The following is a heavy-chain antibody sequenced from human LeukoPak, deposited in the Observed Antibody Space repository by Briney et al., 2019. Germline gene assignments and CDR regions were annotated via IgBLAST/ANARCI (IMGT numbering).Heavy chain of an antibody. Sequence: SQTLSLTCTVSGGSISSGGYYWSWIRQHPGKGLEWIGYIYYSGSTYYNPSLKSRVTISVDTSKNQFSLKLSSVTAADTAVYYCACSGYSSSWYYYYGMDVWGQGTTVTVSS. J-gene: IGHJ6*02. V-gene: IGHV4-31*03. D-gene: IGHD6-13*01. CDR3: ACSGYSSSWYYYYGMDV. CDR2: IYYSGST. CDR1: GGSISSGGYY.